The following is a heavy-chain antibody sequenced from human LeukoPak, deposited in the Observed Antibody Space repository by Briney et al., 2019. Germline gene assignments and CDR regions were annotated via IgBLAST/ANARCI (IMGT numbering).Heavy chain of an antibody. J-gene: IGHJ6*03. CDR1: GYTFASYG. D-gene: IGHD4-11*01. CDR2: ISAYNGNT. CDR3: ARDRRLPHYMDV. V-gene: IGHV1-18*01. Sequence: ASVKVSCKASGYTFASYGISWVRQAPGQGLEWMGWISAYNGNTNYAQKLQGRVTMTTDTSTSTAYRELRSLRSDDTAVYYCARDRRLPHYMDVWGKGTTVTVSS.